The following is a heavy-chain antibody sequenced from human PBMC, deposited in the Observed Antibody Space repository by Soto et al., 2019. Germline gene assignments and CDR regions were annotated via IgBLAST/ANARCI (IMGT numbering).Heavy chain of an antibody. CDR1: GFTFSSYS. D-gene: IGHD3-9*01. CDR2: ISSISSYI. CDR3: ARDWTEYYDILTGYYYYYYGMDV. V-gene: IGHV3-21*01. Sequence: EVQLVESGGGLVKPGGSLRLSCAASGFTFSSYSMNWVRQAPGKGLERVSSISSISSYIYYADSVKGRITISRDNAKNSLYLQMNSLRAEDTAVYYCARDWTEYYDILTGYYYYYYGMDVWGQGTTVTVSS. J-gene: IGHJ6*02.